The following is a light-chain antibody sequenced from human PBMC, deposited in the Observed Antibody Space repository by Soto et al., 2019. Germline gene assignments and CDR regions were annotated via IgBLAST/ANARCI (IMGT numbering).Light chain of an antibody. CDR3: SSYAGSKLVL. V-gene: IGLV2-8*01. CDR2: EAT. J-gene: IGLJ2*01. CDR1: SSDVGGYNY. Sequence: QSALTQPPSASGSPGQSVTISCTGTSSDVGGYNYVSWYQQHPGKAPKLMIYEATKRPSGVPDRFSGSKSGNTASLTVSGLQAEDEADYYCSSYAGSKLVLFGGGTKLTVL.